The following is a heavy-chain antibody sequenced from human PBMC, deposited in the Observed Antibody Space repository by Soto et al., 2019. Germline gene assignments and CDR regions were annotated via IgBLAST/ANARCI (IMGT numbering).Heavy chain of an antibody. CDR3: ARAYYYDSSGYYYHFDY. Sequence: SVKVSCKASGGTFSSYAISWVRQAPGQGLEWMGGIIPIFGTANYAQKFQGRVTITADESTSTAYMELSSLRSEDTAVYYCARAYYYDSSGYYYHFDYWGQGTLVTVSS. CDR1: GGTFSSYA. J-gene: IGHJ4*02. CDR2: IIPIFGTA. D-gene: IGHD3-22*01. V-gene: IGHV1-69*13.